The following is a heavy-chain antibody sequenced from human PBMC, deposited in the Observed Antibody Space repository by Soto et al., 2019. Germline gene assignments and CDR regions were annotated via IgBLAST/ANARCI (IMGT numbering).Heavy chain of an antibody. Sequence: LSLPCTVSGGSISSYYWSWIRQPAGKGLEWIGRIYTSGSTNYNPSLKSRVTMSVDTSKNQFSLKLSSVTAADTAVYYCARAGHYYGSGSQPHDYWGQGTLVTVSS. D-gene: IGHD3-10*01. V-gene: IGHV4-4*07. J-gene: IGHJ4*02. CDR1: GGSISSYY. CDR3: ARAGHYYGSGSQPHDY. CDR2: IYTSGST.